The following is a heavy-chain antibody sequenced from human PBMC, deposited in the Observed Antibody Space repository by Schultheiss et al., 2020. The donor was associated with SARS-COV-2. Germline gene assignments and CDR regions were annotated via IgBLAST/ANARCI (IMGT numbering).Heavy chain of an antibody. CDR3: ARGVTRYGDYHYYGMDV. Sequence: ASVKVSCKASGYTFTGYYMHWVRQATGQGLEWMGWMNPNSGNTGYAQKFQGRVTMTRNTSISTAYMELSSLRSEDTAVYYCARGVTRYGDYHYYGMDVWGQGTTVTVSS. CDR2: MNPNSGNT. D-gene: IGHD4-17*01. J-gene: IGHJ6*02. V-gene: IGHV1-8*02. CDR1: GYTFTGYY.